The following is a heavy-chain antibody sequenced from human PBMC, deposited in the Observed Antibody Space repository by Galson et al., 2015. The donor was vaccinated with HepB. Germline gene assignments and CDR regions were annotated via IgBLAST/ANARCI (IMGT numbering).Heavy chain of an antibody. Sequence: CAISGDSVSSNSAAWNWIRQSPSRGLEWLGRTYYRSKWYNDYAVSVKSRITINPDTSKNQFSLQLNSVTPEDTAVYYCARGWRYFDWLSGRGAYYYYGMDV. CDR2: TYYRSKWYN. CDR1: GDSVSSNSAA. D-gene: IGHD3-9*01. CDR3: ARGWRYFDWLSGRGAYYYYGMDV. V-gene: IGHV6-1*01. J-gene: IGHJ6*01.